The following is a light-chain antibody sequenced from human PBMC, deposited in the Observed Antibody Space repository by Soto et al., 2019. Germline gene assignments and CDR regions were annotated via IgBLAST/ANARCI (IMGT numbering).Light chain of an antibody. CDR1: NIGSKS. J-gene: IGLJ2*01. CDR2: YDT. V-gene: IGLV3-21*04. Sequence: SYELTQPPSVSVAPGKTARITCGGNNIGSKSVHWYQQKPGQAPGLVIYYDTNQPSGIPERFSGSNSGNTATLTISRVEAGDEADYYCPVWDSSSDNEIFGGGTKVTVL. CDR3: PVWDSSSDNEI.